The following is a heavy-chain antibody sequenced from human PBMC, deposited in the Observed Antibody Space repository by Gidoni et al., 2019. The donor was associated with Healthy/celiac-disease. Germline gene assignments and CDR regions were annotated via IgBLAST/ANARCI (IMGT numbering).Heavy chain of an antibody. Sequence: QVHLLESGGGVVQPGWPLRLSCASSRFPFRRYGMHWARQAPGKGREWVEVIWYDGSNKYYADSVKGRFTISRDNSKNTLYLQMNSLRAEDTAVYYCARDPNYDLPYYGMDVWGQGTTVTVSS. CDR2: IWYDGSNK. V-gene: IGHV3-33*01. D-gene: IGHD3-3*01. J-gene: IGHJ6*02. CDR1: RFPFRRYG. CDR3: ARDPNYDLPYYGMDV.